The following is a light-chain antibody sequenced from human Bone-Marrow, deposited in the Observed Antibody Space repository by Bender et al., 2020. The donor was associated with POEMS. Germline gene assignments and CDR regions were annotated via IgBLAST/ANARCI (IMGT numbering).Light chain of an antibody. V-gene: IGLV1-47*01. J-gene: IGLJ3*02. CDR1: SSDVGGYNY. Sequence: QSALTQPASVSGSPGQSIAMTCTGTSSDVGGYNYVSWYQQHPGTAPKLLIYRYNQRPSGVPDRFSASKSGTSASLAISGLRSEDEADYYCAAWDDSLGGRKVFGEGTKLTVL. CDR2: RYN. CDR3: AAWDDSLGGRKV.